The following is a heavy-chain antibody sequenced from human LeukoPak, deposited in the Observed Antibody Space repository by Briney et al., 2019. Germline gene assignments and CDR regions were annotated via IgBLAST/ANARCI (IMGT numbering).Heavy chain of an antibody. Sequence: ASVTVSCKASGYTFTSNYIHWVRQAPGQGLEWMGMIYPRDGSTSYAQKFQGRITVTRDTSTSTVHMELSGLRSEDTAVYYCARDQEGFDYWGQGTLVTVSS. J-gene: IGHJ4*02. V-gene: IGHV1-46*01. CDR3: ARDQEGFDY. CDR2: IYPRDGST. CDR1: GYTFTSNY.